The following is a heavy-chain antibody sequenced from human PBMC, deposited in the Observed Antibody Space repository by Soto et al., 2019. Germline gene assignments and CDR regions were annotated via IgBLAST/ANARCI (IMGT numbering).Heavy chain of an antibody. J-gene: IGHJ5*02. Sequence: QVPLVQSGAEVKKPGASVKVSCKASGYTFTSYDINWVRQATGQGLEWMGWMNPNSGNTGYAQKFQGRVTMTRNTSISTAYMELSSLRSEDTAVYYCARVRLTYYDFWSGYPMAENWFDPWGQGTLVTVSS. CDR3: ARVRLTYYDFWSGYPMAENWFDP. CDR1: GYTFTSYD. V-gene: IGHV1-8*01. CDR2: MNPNSGNT. D-gene: IGHD3-3*01.